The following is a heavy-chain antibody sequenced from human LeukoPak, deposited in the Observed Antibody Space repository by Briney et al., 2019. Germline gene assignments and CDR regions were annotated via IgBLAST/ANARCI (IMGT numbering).Heavy chain of an antibody. D-gene: IGHD6-13*01. CDR2: MFHIGST. CDR1: GYSITRGYF. CDR3: ARAYSSSWYFNWFDP. J-gene: IGHJ5*02. Sequence: SETLSLTCTVSGYSITRGYFWGWIRQSPGKGLEWIASMFHIGSTYYNPSLKRRVTMSVDTSKNQFSLRLSSVTAADTDVYYCARAYSSSWYFNWFDPWGQGTLVTVSS. V-gene: IGHV4-38-2*02.